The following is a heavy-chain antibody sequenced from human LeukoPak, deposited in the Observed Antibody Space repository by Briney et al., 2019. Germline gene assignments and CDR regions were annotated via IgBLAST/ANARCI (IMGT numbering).Heavy chain of an antibody. CDR3: ARRRNYGSSSVFDY. Sequence: SETLSLTCSVSGASISTPNYYWGWIRQPPGKGLEWIATIHYSGTTYYNPSLKSRLTMSVDTSKSQVSLNLSSVTAADTAVYYCARRRNYGSSSVFDYWGQGTLVTVSS. CDR2: IHYSGTT. CDR1: GASISTPNYY. V-gene: IGHV4-39*01. D-gene: IGHD6-13*01. J-gene: IGHJ4*02.